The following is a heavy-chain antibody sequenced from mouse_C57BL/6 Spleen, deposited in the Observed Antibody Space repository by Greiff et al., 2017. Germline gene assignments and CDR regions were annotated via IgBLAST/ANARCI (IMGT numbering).Heavy chain of an antibody. CDR3: ARRGITTVVAEDY. CDR1: GYTFTSYW. CDR2: IDPSDGYT. D-gene: IGHD1-1*01. Sequence: QVQLQQPGAELVMPGASVKLSCKASGYTFTSYWMHWVKQRPGQGLEWIGEIDPSDGYTNYNQKFKGKSTLTVDKSSSTAYMQLSSLTSEDSAVYYCARRGITTVVAEDYWGQGTTLTVSS. V-gene: IGHV1-69*01. J-gene: IGHJ2*01.